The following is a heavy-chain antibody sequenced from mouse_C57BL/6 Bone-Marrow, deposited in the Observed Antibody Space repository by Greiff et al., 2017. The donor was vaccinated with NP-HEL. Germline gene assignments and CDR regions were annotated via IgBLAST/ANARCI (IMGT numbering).Heavy chain of an antibody. J-gene: IGHJ3*01. CDR2: IYPSDSET. D-gene: IGHD1-1*01. CDR3: ARVTGSSPFAY. CDR1: GYTFTSYW. V-gene: IGHV1-61*01. Sequence: VQLQQPGAELVRPGSSVKLSCKASGYTFTSYWMDWVKQRPGQGLEWIGNIYPSDSETHYNQKFKDKATLTVDKSSSTAYMQLSSLTSEDSAVYYCARVTGSSPFAYWGQGTLVTVSA.